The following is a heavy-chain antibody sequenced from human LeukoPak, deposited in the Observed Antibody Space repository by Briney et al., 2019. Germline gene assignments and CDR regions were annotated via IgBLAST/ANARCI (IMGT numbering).Heavy chain of an antibody. Sequence: LRLSCAASGFTVSSNYMSWVRQAPGKGLEWIGYIYYSGSTYYNPSLKSRVTISVDTSKNQFSLKLSSVTAADTAVYYCARVRYSSGWYLAPDYWGQGTLVTVSS. J-gene: IGHJ4*02. CDR2: IYYSGST. CDR3: ARVRYSSGWYLAPDY. D-gene: IGHD6-19*01. CDR1: GFTVSSNY. V-gene: IGHV4-30-4*08.